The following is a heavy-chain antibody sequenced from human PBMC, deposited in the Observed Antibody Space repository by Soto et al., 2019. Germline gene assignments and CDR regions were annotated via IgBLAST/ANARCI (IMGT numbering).Heavy chain of an antibody. Sequence: GGSLRLSCAASGFTFSSYGRHRVRQAPGKGLEWVAVISYDGSNKYYADSVKGRFTISRDNSKNTLYLQMNSLRAEDTAVYYCARGSFTIFGVVSFDYWGQGTLVTVSS. CDR3: ARGSFTIFGVVSFDY. V-gene: IGHV3-30-3*01. CDR2: ISYDGSNK. D-gene: IGHD3-3*01. J-gene: IGHJ4*02. CDR1: GFTFSSYG.